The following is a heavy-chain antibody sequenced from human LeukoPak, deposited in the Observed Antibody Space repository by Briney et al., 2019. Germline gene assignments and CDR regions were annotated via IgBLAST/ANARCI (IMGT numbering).Heavy chain of an antibody. Sequence: SGGSLRLSCAASGFTFSSYDMHWVRQLPGGGLEWVSAIGPAGHTYYTDSVKGRFTISRENVRNSLYLQLTNLRVGDTAIYFCLRSCCRGDLCYYFDYWGRGTPVTVSS. J-gene: IGHJ4*02. CDR2: IGPAGHT. CDR1: GFTFSSYD. CDR3: LRSCCRGDLCYYFDY. D-gene: IGHD2-21*01. V-gene: IGHV3-13*01.